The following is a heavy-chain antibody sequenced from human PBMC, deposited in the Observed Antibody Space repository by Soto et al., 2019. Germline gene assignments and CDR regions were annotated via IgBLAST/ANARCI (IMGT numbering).Heavy chain of an antibody. V-gene: IGHV4-34*01. CDR1: GGSFSGYY. J-gene: IGHJ4*02. Sequence: SETLSLTCAVYGGSFSGYYWSWIRQPPGKGLEWIGEINHSGSTNYNPSLKSRVTISVDTSKNQFSLKLSSVTAADTAVYYCARGPGWLQLQELDYWGRGTLVTVSS. CDR2: INHSGST. D-gene: IGHD5-12*01. CDR3: ARGPGWLQLQELDY.